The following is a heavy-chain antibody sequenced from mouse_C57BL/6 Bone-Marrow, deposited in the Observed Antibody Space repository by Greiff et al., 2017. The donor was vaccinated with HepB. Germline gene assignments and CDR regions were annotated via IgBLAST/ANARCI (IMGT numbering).Heavy chain of an antibody. CDR1: GYTFTSYG. Sequence: VKLVESGAELARPGASVKLSCKASGYTFTSYGISWVKQRTGQGLEWIGEIYPRSGNTYYNEKFKGKATLTADKSSSTAYMELRSLTSEDSAVYFCARYPITTVVGYFDYWGQGTTLTVSS. CDR2: IYPRSGNT. V-gene: IGHV1-81*01. J-gene: IGHJ2*01. CDR3: ARYPITTVVGYFDY. D-gene: IGHD1-1*01.